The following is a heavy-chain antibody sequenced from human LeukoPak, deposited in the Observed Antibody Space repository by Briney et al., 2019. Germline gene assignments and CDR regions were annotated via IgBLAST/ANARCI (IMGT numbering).Heavy chain of an antibody. V-gene: IGHV4-38-2*01. CDR1: GYSISSGYY. Sequence: PSETLSLTCAVSGYSISSGYYWGWIRQPPGKGLEWIGSIYYSGSTYYNPSLKSRVTISVDTSKNQFSLKLSSVTAADTAVYYCARQPIVVVVAAQGEGFDYWGQGTLVTVSS. J-gene: IGHJ4*02. CDR3: ARQPIVVVVAAQGEGFDY. CDR2: IYYSGST. D-gene: IGHD2-15*01.